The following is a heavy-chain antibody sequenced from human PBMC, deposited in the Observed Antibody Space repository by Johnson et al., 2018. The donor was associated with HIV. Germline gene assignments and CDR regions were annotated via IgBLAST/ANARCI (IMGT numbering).Heavy chain of an antibody. D-gene: IGHD6-13*01. V-gene: IGHV3-33*01. Sequence: MPLVESGGGVVQPGRSLRLSCAASGFTFSSYGMHWVRQAPGKGLEWVAVIWYDGSNKYYADSVKGRFTISRDNSKNTLYLQMNSLRPEDTALYYCARSSSTAAPGRDAFDIWGQGTMVTVSS. J-gene: IGHJ3*02. CDR2: IWYDGSNK. CDR3: ARSSSTAAPGRDAFDI. CDR1: GFTFSSYG.